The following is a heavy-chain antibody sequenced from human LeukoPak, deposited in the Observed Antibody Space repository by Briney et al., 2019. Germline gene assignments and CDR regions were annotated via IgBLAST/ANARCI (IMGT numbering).Heavy chain of an antibody. CDR3: ARDNSVGDSAWWFDP. D-gene: IGHD5-12*01. CDR2: ISAYNGNT. CDR1: GYTFTSYG. J-gene: IGHJ5*02. Sequence: ASVKFSCKASGYTFTSYGISWVRQAPGQGLEWMGWISAYNGNTNYAQKLQGRVTMTTDTSTSTDYMELSSLRSEDTAIYYCARDNSVGDSAWWFDPWGQGTLVTVSS. V-gene: IGHV1-18*01.